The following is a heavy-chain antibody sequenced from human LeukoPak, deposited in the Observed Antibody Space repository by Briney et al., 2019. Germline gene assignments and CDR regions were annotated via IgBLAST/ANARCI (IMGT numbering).Heavy chain of an antibody. J-gene: IGHJ4*02. D-gene: IGHD2-2*01. Sequence: GGSLRLSCAASGFTFSSYGMSWVRQAPGKGLEWVSAISGSGGSTYYADSVKGRFTISRDNSKNTLYLQMNSLRAEDTAVYYCVKVAMGYCSSTSCYAGTPDFDYWGQGTLVIVSS. CDR2: ISGSGGST. CDR1: GFTFSSYG. V-gene: IGHV3-23*01. CDR3: VKVAMGYCSSTSCYAGTPDFDY.